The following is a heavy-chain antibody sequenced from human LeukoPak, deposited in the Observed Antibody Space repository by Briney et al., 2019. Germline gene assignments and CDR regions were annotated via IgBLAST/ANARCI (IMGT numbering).Heavy chain of an antibody. J-gene: IGHJ4*02. Sequence: ASVKVSCKASGYTFTGYYMHWVRQAPGQGLEWMGWINPNSGGTNYAQKFQGRVTITRNTSISTAYMELSSLRSEDTAVYYCARGVLGIAASRSDYWGQGTLVTVSS. V-gene: IGHV1-2*02. CDR1: GYTFTGYY. CDR2: INPNSGGT. CDR3: ARGVLGIAASRSDY. D-gene: IGHD6-13*01.